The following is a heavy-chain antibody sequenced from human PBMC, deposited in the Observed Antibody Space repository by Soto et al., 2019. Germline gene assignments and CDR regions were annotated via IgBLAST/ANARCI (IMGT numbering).Heavy chain of an antibody. CDR2: INHSGST. CDR3: ARGYSYVNFDY. V-gene: IGHV4-34*01. D-gene: IGHD5-18*01. J-gene: IGHJ4*02. CDR1: GGSFSGYY. Sequence: SETPSLTCAVYGGSFSGYYWSWIRQPPGKGLEWIGEINHSGSTNYNPSLKSRVTISVDTSKNQFSLKLSSVTAADTAVYYCARGYSYVNFDYWGQGTLVTVSS.